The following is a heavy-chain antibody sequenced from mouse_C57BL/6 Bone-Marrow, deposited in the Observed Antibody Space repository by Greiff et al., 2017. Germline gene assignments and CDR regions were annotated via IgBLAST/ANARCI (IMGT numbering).Heavy chain of an antibody. CDR3: ARLAFNGCSGDWYFAV. CDR2: IYPRDGST. Sequence: QVQLQQSGPELVKPGASVKLSCKASGYNFTSYDINWVKQRTGQGLEWIGWIYPRDGSTKYNEKFKGKGTLTVGKSSSTAYMELHSQTSEDSAVYFCARLAFNGCSGDWYFAVWGSGSTVTVSS. D-gene: IGHD1-1*01. V-gene: IGHV1-85*01. CDR1: GYNFTSYD. J-gene: IGHJ1*01.